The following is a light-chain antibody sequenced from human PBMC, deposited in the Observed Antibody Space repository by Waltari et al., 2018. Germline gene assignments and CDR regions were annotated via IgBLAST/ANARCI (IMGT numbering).Light chain of an antibody. J-gene: IGKJ3*01. Sequence: DIVMTQSPLSLPVTPGEPASISCTSIQRLLHSNGYNYLDWYPQKPGQSPQLLIYLGSNRASGVPDRFSGSGSGTDFTLKISRVEAEDVGVYYCMQALQTPFTFGPGTKVDIK. CDR3: MQALQTPFT. CDR2: LGS. V-gene: IGKV2-28*01. CDR1: QRLLHSNGYNY.